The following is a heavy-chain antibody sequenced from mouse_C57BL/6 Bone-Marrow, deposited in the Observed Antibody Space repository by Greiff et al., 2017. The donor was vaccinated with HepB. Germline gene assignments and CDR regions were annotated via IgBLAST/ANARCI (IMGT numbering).Heavy chain of an antibody. D-gene: IGHD2-3*01. V-gene: IGHV1-82*01. CDR1: GYAFSSSW. Sequence: VQLQQSGPELVKPGASVKISCKASGYAFSSSWMNWVKQRPGKGLEWIGRLYPGDGDTNYNGKFKGKTTLTADKASSTAYMQRSSLTSEDSAVYFCARWLLPYYFDYWGQGTTLTVSS. CDR2: LYPGDGDT. J-gene: IGHJ2*01. CDR3: ARWLLPYYFDY.